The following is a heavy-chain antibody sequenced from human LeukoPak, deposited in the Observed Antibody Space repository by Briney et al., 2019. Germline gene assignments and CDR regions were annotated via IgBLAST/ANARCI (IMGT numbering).Heavy chain of an antibody. CDR3: AKERPEDIVVVVAATGAYDY. D-gene: IGHD2-15*01. V-gene: IGHV3-23*01. J-gene: IGHJ4*02. CDR1: GFTFSSYS. Sequence: GGSLRLSCAASGFTFSSYSMSWVRQAPGKGLEWVSAVSGSGGSTYYADSVKGRFTISRDNSKNTLYLQMNSLRAEDTAVYYCAKERPEDIVVVVAATGAYDYWGQGTLVTVSS. CDR2: VSGSGGST.